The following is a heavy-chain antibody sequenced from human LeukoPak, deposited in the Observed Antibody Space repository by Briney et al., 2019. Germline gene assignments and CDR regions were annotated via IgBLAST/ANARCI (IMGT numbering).Heavy chain of an antibody. J-gene: IGHJ4*02. CDR3: AKQLGGSGSY. CDR2: IKQDGSEI. CDR1: GFTFNNYW. Sequence: SGGSLRLSCAASGFTFNNYWMSWVRQAPGKGLEWVANIKQDGSEIYYVDSVKGRFTISRDNTKNSVYLQMNSLRAEDTAVYYCAKQLGGSGSYWGQGTLVTVSS. D-gene: IGHD3-10*01. V-gene: IGHV3-7*01.